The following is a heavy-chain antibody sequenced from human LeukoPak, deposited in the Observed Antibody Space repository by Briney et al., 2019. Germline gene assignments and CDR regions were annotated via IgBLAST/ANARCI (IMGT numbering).Heavy chain of an antibody. Sequence: GGSLRLSCAASGFTFDDYGMHWVRQAPGKGLEWVSGMSGNSGSIGYADSVKARFTISRDNAKNSLYPQMNRLSGEDTDLSYCENDSPFWFGELRRPFDYWGQGTLVTVSS. D-gene: IGHD3-10*01. CDR2: MSGNSGSI. V-gene: IGHV3-9*01. CDR1: GFTFDDYG. CDR3: ENDSPFWFGELRRPFDY. J-gene: IGHJ4*02.